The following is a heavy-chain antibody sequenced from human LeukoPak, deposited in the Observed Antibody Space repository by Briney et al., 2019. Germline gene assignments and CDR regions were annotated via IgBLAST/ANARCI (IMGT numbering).Heavy chain of an antibody. CDR3: ASGGWYRGY. D-gene: IGHD2-15*01. J-gene: IGHJ4*02. CDR2: INHRGSS. Sequence: SETLSLTCAVYGGSFSVYYWTWIRQTPGNGLEWIGEINHRGSSNYKPSLESRVTISVDTSKNHFSLDLTSVTAADTAVYYCASGGWYRGYWGQGTLVTVSS. V-gene: IGHV4-34*01. CDR1: GGSFSVYY.